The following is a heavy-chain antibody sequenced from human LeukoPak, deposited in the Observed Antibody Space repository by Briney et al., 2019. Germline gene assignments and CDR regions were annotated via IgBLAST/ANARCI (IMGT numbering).Heavy chain of an antibody. CDR3: ARGPLGAGYFDY. Sequence: SETLSLTCTVSGGSISSYYWSWIRQPPGKGLEWIGTIYYSGRTYYDPSLKSRVTISVDTSKNQFSLKLSSVTAADTAVYYCARGPLGAGYFDYWGQGTLVTVSS. CDR2: IYYSGRT. V-gene: IGHV4-59*12. D-gene: IGHD1-26*01. CDR1: GGSISSYY. J-gene: IGHJ4*02.